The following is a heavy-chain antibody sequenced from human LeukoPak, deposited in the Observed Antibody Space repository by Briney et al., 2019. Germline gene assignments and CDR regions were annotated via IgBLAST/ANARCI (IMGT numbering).Heavy chain of an antibody. CDR3: ARSRRGYDFWSGYSTGSYFDY. Sequence: SETLSLTCTVSGGSIFSSYWSWIRQPPGKGLEWIGYFYYSGRSNYNPFLKSRVTISLDTAKNQFSLKLSSVTAADTAVYYCARSRRGYDFWSGYSTGSYFDYWGQGTLVTVSS. D-gene: IGHD3-3*01. CDR2: FYYSGRS. CDR1: GGSIFSSY. J-gene: IGHJ4*02. V-gene: IGHV4-59*12.